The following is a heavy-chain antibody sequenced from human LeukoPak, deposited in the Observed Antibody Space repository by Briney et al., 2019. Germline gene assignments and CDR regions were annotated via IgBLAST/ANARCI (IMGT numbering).Heavy chain of an antibody. CDR2: ISSSGSTI. CDR1: GSTFSDYY. Sequence: PGGSLRLSCAASGSTFSDYYMSWIRQAPGKGLEWVSYISSSGSTIYYADSVKGRFTISRDNAKNSLYLQMNSLRAEDTAVYYCARGNRRGSSFLVYWGQGTLVTVSS. V-gene: IGHV3-11*01. CDR3: ARGNRRGSSFLVY. D-gene: IGHD6-6*01. J-gene: IGHJ4*02.